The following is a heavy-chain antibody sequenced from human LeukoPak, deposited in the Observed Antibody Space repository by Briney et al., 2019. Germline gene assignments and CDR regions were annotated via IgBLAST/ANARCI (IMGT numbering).Heavy chain of an antibody. CDR1: GFTFTSYN. V-gene: IGHV3-48*02. J-gene: IGHJ3*02. CDR3: ARVKRIAAVAHAFAI. Sequence: GGSLRLSCAASGFTFTSYNMDWVRQAPGKGLEWVSFISSSGTIMHYADSVKGRFTISRDNAKNSLYLQMTSLRDEDTAVYYCARVKRIAAVAHAFAIWGQGTMVTVSS. CDR2: ISSSGTIM. D-gene: IGHD6-13*01.